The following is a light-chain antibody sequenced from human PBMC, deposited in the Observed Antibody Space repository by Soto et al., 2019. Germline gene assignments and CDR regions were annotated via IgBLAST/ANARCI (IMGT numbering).Light chain of an antibody. CDR3: QQSYSTPRT. CDR1: QTISSW. Sequence: IQMTQSPSTLSGSVGDRVTITCRASQTISSWLAWYQQKPGKAPKLLIYAASSLQSGVPSRFSGSGSGTDFTITISSLQPEDFETYYCQQSYSTPRTFGQGTKVDIK. V-gene: IGKV1-39*01. CDR2: AAS. J-gene: IGKJ1*01.